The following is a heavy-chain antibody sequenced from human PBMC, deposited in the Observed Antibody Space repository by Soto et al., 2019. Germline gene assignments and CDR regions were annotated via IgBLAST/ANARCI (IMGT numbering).Heavy chain of an antibody. CDR1: GFTFSSYA. V-gene: IGHV3-23*01. CDR2: ISGSGGST. CDR3: AKDRTDSSGWPFDY. Sequence: EVQLLESGGGLVQPGGSLKLSCAASGFTFSSYAMSWVRQAPGKGLEWVATISGSGGSTYYADSVKGRFAISRDNSKNTLYVQMDSLRAEDTAGYYCAKDRTDSSGWPFDYWGQGTLVTVSS. D-gene: IGHD6-19*01. J-gene: IGHJ4*02.